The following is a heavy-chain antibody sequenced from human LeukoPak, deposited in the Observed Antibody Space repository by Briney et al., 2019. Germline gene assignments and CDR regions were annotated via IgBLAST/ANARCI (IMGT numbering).Heavy chain of an antibody. CDR3: ARIEDYGGDSKWFEY. J-gene: IGHJ4*02. CDR1: GGSISSSTYY. Sequence: PSETLSLTCTVSGGSISSSTYYWGWIRQPPGKGLEWVANIKQDGSEIYYVDSVKGRFTISRDNAKNSLYLQTNSLRAEDTAVYYCARIEDYGGDSKWFEYWGQGTLVTVSS. D-gene: IGHD4-23*01. V-gene: IGHV3-7*01. CDR2: IKQDGSEI.